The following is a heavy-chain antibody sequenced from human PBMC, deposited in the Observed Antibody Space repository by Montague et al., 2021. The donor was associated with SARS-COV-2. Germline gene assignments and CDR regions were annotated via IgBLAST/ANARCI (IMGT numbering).Heavy chain of an antibody. Sequence: SETLSLTCSVSGVSISRSVYYWGWIRQPPGKGLEWIGSIYYSGTTYYSPSLKSRVSMSVDTSKNQFSLKLTPVTAADTAVYYCARAVSVRRAVNWSDPWGQGTLVTVSS. D-gene: IGHD3-10*01. CDR2: IYYSGTT. CDR3: ARAVSVRRAVNWSDP. V-gene: IGHV4-39*07. CDR1: GVSISRSVYY. J-gene: IGHJ5*02.